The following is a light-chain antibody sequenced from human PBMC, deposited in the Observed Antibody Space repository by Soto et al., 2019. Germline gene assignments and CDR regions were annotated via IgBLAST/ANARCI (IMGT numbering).Light chain of an antibody. J-gene: IGKJ4*01. CDR3: QQYSNWPLT. CDR1: QNISNY. Sequence: VVLPQSPATLSLSPGNRATLSCRASQNISNYLIWYQQKPGQAPRLLIFGASTRAAGIPARFSGSGSGTEFTLTISSLQSEDFAVYYCQQYSNWPLTFAGGTKVDIK. V-gene: IGKV3-15*01. CDR2: GAS.